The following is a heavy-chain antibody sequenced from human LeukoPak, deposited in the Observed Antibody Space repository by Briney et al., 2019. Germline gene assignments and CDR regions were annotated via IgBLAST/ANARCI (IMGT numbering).Heavy chain of an antibody. D-gene: IGHD5-18*01. CDR1: GFTFDDYA. CDR3: AKGTLGYSYGSSFDY. J-gene: IGHJ4*02. V-gene: IGHV3-43*02. CDR2: ISGDGGST. Sequence: GGSLRLSCAASGFTFDDYAMHWVRQAPGKGLEWVSLISGDGGSTYYADSVKGRFTISRDISKNSLYLQMNSLRTEDTALYYCAKGTLGYSYGSSFDYWGQGTLVTVSS.